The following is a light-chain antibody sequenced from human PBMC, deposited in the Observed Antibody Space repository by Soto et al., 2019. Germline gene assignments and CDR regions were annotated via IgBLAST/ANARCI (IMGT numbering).Light chain of an antibody. J-gene: IGLJ3*02. CDR2: TTN. Sequence: QSVVTQEPSLTVSPGGTVTLTCASSTGAVTSPNYPNWFQQKPGPAPRALIYTTNNKHSWTPARFSGSLLGGKAALTLSGVKPEDEAEYYCLIYHGEGWVFGGGTKLTVL. CDR3: LIYHGEGWV. V-gene: IGLV7-43*01. CDR1: TGAVTSPNY.